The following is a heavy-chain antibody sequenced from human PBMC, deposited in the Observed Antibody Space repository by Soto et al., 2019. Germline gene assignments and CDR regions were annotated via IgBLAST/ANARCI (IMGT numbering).Heavy chain of an antibody. D-gene: IGHD6-19*01. CDR3: ARARAVAAPGWFDP. J-gene: IGHJ5*02. CDR2: MNPNSGKT. Sequence: ASVKVSCKASGYTFTSYDINWVRQATGQGLEWKGWMNPNSGKTSYAQKFQGRVTMTRNTSISTAYKELSSLRSEDTAVYYCARARAVAAPGWFDPWGQGTLVTVSS. CDR1: GYTFTSYD. V-gene: IGHV1-8*01.